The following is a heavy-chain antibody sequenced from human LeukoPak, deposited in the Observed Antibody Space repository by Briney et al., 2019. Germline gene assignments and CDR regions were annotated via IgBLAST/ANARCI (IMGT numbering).Heavy chain of an antibody. Sequence: ASVKVSCKASGYTFTGYYMHWVRQAPGQGLEWMGWINPNSGGTNYAQKFQGRVTMTRDTSISTAYMELSRLRSDDTAVYYCARAITIFGVVIIPVVPETNWFDPWGQGTLVTVSS. CDR1: GYTFTGYY. J-gene: IGHJ5*02. CDR3: ARAITIFGVVIIPVVPETNWFDP. CDR2: INPNSGGT. D-gene: IGHD3-3*01. V-gene: IGHV1-2*02.